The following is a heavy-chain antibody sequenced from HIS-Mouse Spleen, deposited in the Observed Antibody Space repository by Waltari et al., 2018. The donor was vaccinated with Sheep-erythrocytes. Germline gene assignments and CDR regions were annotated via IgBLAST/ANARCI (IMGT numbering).Heavy chain of an antibody. CDR2: INPSGGST. CDR1: GYTFTSYY. Sequence: QVQLVQSGAEVKKPGASVKVSCKASGYTFTSYYMHGVRQAPGQGLEWMGIINPSGGSTSYAQKFQGRVTMTRDTSTSTVYMELSSLRSEDTAVYYCARGRDGYNQLYYFDYWGQGTLVTVSS. J-gene: IGHJ4*02. CDR3: ARGRDGYNQLYYFDY. D-gene: IGHD5-12*01. V-gene: IGHV1-46*01.